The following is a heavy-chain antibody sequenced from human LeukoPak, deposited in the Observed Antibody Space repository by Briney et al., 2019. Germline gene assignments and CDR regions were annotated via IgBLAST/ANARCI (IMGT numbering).Heavy chain of an antibody. CDR1: GFTFSDHY. J-gene: IGHJ4*02. CDR2: ISSSGSTT. Sequence: GGSLRLSCAASGFTFSDHYMSWIRQAPGKGLEWVSYISSSGSTTYYAGFAKGRFTISRDNAENFLYLQMNSLRAEDTAVYFCARSKRSYDYWGQGVLVTVSS. V-gene: IGHV3-11*01. D-gene: IGHD5-24*01. CDR3: ARSKRSYDY.